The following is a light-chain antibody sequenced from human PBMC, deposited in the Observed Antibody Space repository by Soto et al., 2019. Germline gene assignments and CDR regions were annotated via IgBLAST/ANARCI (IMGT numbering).Light chain of an antibody. CDR2: DAS. J-gene: IGKJ5*01. CDR1: QSVSSY. V-gene: IGKV3-11*01. Sequence: EIWLTQSPATLSWSPGERATLSCRASQSVSSYLAWYQQKPGQAPRLLIYDASNRATGIPARFSGSGSGTDFTLTISSLETEDFAAYYCQQRSNWHTITFGHGTRLEIK. CDR3: QQRSNWHTIT.